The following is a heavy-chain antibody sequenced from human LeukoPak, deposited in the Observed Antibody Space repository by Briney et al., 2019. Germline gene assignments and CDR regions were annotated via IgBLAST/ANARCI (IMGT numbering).Heavy chain of an antibody. D-gene: IGHD1-1*01. Sequence: TSETLSLTCTVSGGSISSYYWSWIRQPPGKGLEWIGYIYYSGSTNYNPSLKSRVTISVDTSKNQFSLKLSSVTAADTAVYYCARVGGTNYYYYGMDVWGQGTTVTVSS. CDR3: ARVGGTNYYYYGMDV. CDR2: IYYSGST. V-gene: IGHV4-59*01. CDR1: GGSISSYY. J-gene: IGHJ6*02.